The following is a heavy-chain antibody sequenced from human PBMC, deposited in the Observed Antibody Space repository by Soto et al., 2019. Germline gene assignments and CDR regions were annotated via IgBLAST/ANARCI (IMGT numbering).Heavy chain of an antibody. CDR2: IIPIFGTA. V-gene: IGHV1-69*13. CDR1: GGTFSSYA. Sequence: SVTVSCKASGGTFSSYAISWVRQAPGQGLEWMGGIIPIFGTANYAQKFQGRVTITADESTSTAYMELGRLRNEDRDVNYCARGGGNYRDGLRAFDIWGQGTMVTVSS. D-gene: IGHD1-7*01. CDR3: ARGGGNYRDGLRAFDI. J-gene: IGHJ3*02.